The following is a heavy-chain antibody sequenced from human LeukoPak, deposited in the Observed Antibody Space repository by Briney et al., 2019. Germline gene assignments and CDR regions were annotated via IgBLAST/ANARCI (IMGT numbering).Heavy chain of an antibody. J-gene: IGHJ4*02. CDR3: ARALTDHGGNTRNFDY. D-gene: IGHD4-23*01. Sequence: SETLSLTCAVYGGSFSGYYWSWIRQPPGKGLEWIGEINHSGSTNYNPSLKSRVTISVDTSKNQFSLKLSSVTAADTAVYYCARALTDHGGNTRNFDYWGQGTLVTVSS. V-gene: IGHV4-34*01. CDR2: INHSGST. CDR1: GGSFSGYY.